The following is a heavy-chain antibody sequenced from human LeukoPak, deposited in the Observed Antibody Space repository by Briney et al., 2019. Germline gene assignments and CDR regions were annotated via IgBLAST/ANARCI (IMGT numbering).Heavy chain of an antibody. CDR2: IYYSGST. D-gene: IGHD2-8*02. Sequence: PSETLSLTCTVSGGSISSSSYYWGWIRQPPGRGLEWIGSIYYSGSTYYNPSLKSRVTISVDTSKNQFSLKLSSVTAADTAVYYCAREYCSRGVCYKVFDPWGQGTLVTVSS. CDR3: AREYCSRGVCYKVFDP. CDR1: GGSISSSSYY. J-gene: IGHJ5*02. V-gene: IGHV4-39*07.